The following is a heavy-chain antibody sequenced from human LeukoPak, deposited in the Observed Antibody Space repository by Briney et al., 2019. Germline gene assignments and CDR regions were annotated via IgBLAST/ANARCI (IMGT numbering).Heavy chain of an antibody. CDR3: AREIGEVVNYDASDI. D-gene: IGHD3-22*01. CDR1: GYSISSGYY. Sequence: SETLSLTCTVSGYSISSGYYWGWIRQPPGKGLEWIGSIYHSGSTYYNPSLKSRVTISVDTSKNQFSLKLSSVTAADTAVYYCAREIGEVVNYDASDIWGQGTMVTVSS. J-gene: IGHJ3*02. V-gene: IGHV4-38-2*02. CDR2: IYHSGST.